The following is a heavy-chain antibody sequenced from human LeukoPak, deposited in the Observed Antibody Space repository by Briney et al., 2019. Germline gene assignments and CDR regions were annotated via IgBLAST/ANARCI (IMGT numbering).Heavy chain of an antibody. CDR2: IRYDGSNK. Sequence: PGGSLRLSCAASGFTFSSYGMHWVRQAPGKGLEWVAFIRYDGSNKYYADSVKGRFTISRDNSKNTLYLQMNSLRAEDTAVYYCAKDSVDPNWNDGGGAFDIWGQGTMVTVSS. CDR1: GFTFSSYG. CDR3: AKDSVDPNWNDGGGAFDI. D-gene: IGHD1-1*01. J-gene: IGHJ3*02. V-gene: IGHV3-30*02.